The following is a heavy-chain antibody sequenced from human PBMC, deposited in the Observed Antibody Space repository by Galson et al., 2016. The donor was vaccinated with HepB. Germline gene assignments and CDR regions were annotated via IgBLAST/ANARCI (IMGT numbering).Heavy chain of an antibody. CDR3: ARTLKGGYSW. J-gene: IGHJ4*02. CDR1: GFTVSSNY. Sequence: ASGFTVSSNYMSWVRQAPGEGLECVSVIYSGGSTYYADSVKGRFTISRDNSKNTLYLQMNSLRAEDTAVYYCARTLKGGYSWWGQGTLVIVSS. CDR2: IYSGGST. D-gene: IGHD2-15*01. V-gene: IGHV3-53*01.